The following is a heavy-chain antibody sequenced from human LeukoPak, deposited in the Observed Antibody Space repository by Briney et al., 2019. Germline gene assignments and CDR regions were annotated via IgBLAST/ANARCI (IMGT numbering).Heavy chain of an antibody. CDR1: GSSISSYY. D-gene: IGHD5-24*01. CDR3: ATEMATFSRYFDY. Sequence: SETLSLTCTVSGSSISSYYWSWIRQPPGKGLEWIGYIYYSGSTNYNPSLKSRVTISVDTSKNQFSLKLSFVTAADTAVYYCATEMATFSRYFDYWGQGTLVTVSS. V-gene: IGHV4-59*01. CDR2: IYYSGST. J-gene: IGHJ4*02.